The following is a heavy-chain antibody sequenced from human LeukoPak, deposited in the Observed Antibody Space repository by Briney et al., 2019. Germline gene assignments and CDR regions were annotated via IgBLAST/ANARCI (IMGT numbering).Heavy chain of an antibody. CDR3: ARGGTYCSGGSCYSVTPNSPFDY. CDR2: IIPIFATA. CDR1: GGTFSSYA. D-gene: IGHD2-15*01. J-gene: IGHJ4*02. Sequence: ASVKVSCKASGGTFSSYAISWGRQAPGQGLEWMGGIIPIFATADYAQKFQGRVTITADEATSTAYMELSRLRSEDTAAYYCARGGTYCSGGSCYSVTPNSPFDYWGQGTVVTVSS. V-gene: IGHV1-69*13.